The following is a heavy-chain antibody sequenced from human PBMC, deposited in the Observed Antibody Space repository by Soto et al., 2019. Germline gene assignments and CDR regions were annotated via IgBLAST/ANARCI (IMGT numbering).Heavy chain of an antibody. CDR3: AVDDPSDY. D-gene: IGHD5-12*01. CDR1: GDTFSSYA. Sequence: QVQLVQSGSEVQKPGSSVKVSCKASGDTFSSYAISWVRQAPGQGLEWMGGIIPFFGSPKFAQKFQGRLTITADESTSTAYMQLSSLRSEDTAVYYCAVDDPSDYWGQGTLITVSS. V-gene: IGHV1-69*01. CDR2: IIPFFGSP. J-gene: IGHJ4*02.